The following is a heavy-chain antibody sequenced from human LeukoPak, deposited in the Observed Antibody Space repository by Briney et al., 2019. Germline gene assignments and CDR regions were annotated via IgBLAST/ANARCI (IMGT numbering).Heavy chain of an antibody. J-gene: IGHJ4*02. V-gene: IGHV3-23*01. CDR1: GFTFSSYA. CDR3: ARSLTGYYFDY. D-gene: IGHD3-9*01. Sequence: GGSLRLSCAASGFTFSSYAMSWVRQAPGKGLEWVSVISGSGDTTNYADSVKGRFTISRDNSKNTLYLQMNSLRAEDTAVYYCARSLTGYYFDYWGQGTLVTVSS. CDR2: ISGSGDTT.